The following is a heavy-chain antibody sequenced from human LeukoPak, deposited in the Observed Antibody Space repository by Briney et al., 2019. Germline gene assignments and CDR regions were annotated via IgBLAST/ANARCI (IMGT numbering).Heavy chain of an antibody. D-gene: IGHD1-26*01. CDR1: GGSISSSSFY. J-gene: IGHJ4*02. Sequence: PSETLSLTCTVSGGSISSSSFYWDWIRQPPGKGLEWIGGFYYSGSTYINPSLKTRVTISADSSKNQLSLQLSSVTAADTSVYFCARRRRMGPALDYWGQGTLVTVS. CDR2: FYYSGST. V-gene: IGHV4-39*01. CDR3: ARRRRMGPALDY.